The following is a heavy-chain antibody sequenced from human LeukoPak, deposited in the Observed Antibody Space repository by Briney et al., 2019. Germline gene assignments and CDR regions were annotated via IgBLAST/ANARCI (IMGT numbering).Heavy chain of an antibody. D-gene: IGHD3-22*01. J-gene: IGHJ3*02. V-gene: IGHV4-30-4*08. CDR2: IYYSGST. CDR3: ARHRGTYYYDSSGYESAFDI. CDR1: GGSISSGDYY. Sequence: SQTLSLTCTVSGGSISSGDYYWSWIRQPPGKGLEWIGYIYYSGSTNYNPSLKSRVTISVDTSKNQFSLKLSSVTAADTAVYYCARHRGTYYYDSSGYESAFDIWGQGTMVTVSS.